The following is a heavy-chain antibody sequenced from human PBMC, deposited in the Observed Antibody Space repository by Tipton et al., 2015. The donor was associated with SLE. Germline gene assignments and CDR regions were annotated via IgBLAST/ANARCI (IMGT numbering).Heavy chain of an antibody. CDR2: INHSGST. CDR1: GFTFSSYE. CDR3: ARDRDGYSYGPFDY. J-gene: IGHJ4*02. V-gene: IGHV4-34*01. D-gene: IGHD5-18*01. Sequence: LRLSCAASGFTFSSYEVNWVRQPPGKGLEWIGEINHSGSTNYNPSLKSRVTISVDTSKNQFSLKLSSVTAADTAVYYCARDRDGYSYGPFDYWGQGTLVTASS.